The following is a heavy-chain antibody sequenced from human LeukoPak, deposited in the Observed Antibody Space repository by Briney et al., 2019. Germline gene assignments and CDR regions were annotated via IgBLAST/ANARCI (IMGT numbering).Heavy chain of an antibody. V-gene: IGHV3-30*03. J-gene: IGHJ4*02. CDR3: ARGPGALDY. CDR2: ISHDGTNK. D-gene: IGHD2-2*01. CDR1: GFAFRRYG. Sequence: TGGSLRLSCAASGFAFRRYGMHWVRQAPGKGLEGVALISHDGTNKNHADSVKGRFTISRGNSNNTLYLQMNSLRPEDTAVYYCARGPGALDYWGQGTLVTVSS.